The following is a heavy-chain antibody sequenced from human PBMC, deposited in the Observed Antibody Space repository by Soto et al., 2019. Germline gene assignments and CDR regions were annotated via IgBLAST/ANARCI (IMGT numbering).Heavy chain of an antibody. CDR1: GGSISSGDYY. D-gene: IGHD3-10*01. CDR3: ARRPIRSLYYFDY. J-gene: IGHJ4*02. Sequence: QVQLQESGPGLVKPSQTLSLTCTVSGGSISSGDYYWSWIRQPPGKGLAWIGYIYYSGSTYYNPSLKSRVTISVDTSKNQFSLKLSSVTAADTAVYYCARRPIRSLYYFDYWGQGTLVTVSS. CDR2: IYYSGST. V-gene: IGHV4-30-4*01.